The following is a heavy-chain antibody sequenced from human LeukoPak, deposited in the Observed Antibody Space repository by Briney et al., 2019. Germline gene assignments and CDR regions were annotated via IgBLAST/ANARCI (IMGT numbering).Heavy chain of an antibody. Sequence: SETLSLTCTVSGGSISSGGYYWSWLRQHPGKGLEWIGYIYNSGSTYYNPSLKSRVTISVDTSKNQFSLKLSSVTAADTAVYYCAMFSSSWINAFDIWGQGTMVTVSS. CDR2: IYNSGST. CDR1: GGSISSGGYY. CDR3: AMFSSSWINAFDI. J-gene: IGHJ3*02. V-gene: IGHV4-31*03. D-gene: IGHD6-13*01.